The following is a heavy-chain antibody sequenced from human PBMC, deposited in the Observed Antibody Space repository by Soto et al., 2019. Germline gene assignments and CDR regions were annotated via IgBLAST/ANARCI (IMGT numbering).Heavy chain of an antibody. J-gene: IGHJ4*02. V-gene: IGHV5-51*01. CDR2: IYPGDSDT. D-gene: IGHD6-19*01. CDR1: GYSFTSYW. Sequence: VESLKISCKGSGYSFTSYWIGWVRQRPGKGLEWMGIIYPGDSDTRYSPSFQGQVTISADKSISTAYLQWSSLKALDTAMYYCVMSSGWYTGDYWGQGTLVTVSS. CDR3: VMSSGWYTGDY.